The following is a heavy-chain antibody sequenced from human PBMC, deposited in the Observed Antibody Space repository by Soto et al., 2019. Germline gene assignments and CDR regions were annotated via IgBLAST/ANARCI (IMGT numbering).Heavy chain of an antibody. Sequence: EVQLLESGGALVQPGGSLRLSCAASGFTFSTYAMTWVRQAPGKGLEWVASLTNTGDSTHYPDSVKGRFTISRDNSKNTMYLQMSSLRAEDTAVYYCARGGPRDGYRDLDYWGQGTQVTVS. CDR1: GFTFSTYA. J-gene: IGHJ4*02. CDR3: ARGGPRDGYRDLDY. CDR2: LTNTGDST. D-gene: IGHD5-18*01. V-gene: IGHV3-23*01.